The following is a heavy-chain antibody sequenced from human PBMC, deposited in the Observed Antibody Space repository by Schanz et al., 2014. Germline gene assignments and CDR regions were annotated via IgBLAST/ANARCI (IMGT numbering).Heavy chain of an antibody. CDR1: GDSMKSHY. D-gene: IGHD3-22*01. CDR2: IFTGGSS. V-gene: IGHV4-4*07. CDR3: ATWRGDDSGGHGQFDY. Sequence: QVQLRESGPRLVKPSETLSLNCTVSGDSMKSHYWTWIRQPAGQGLEWVGRIFTGGSSDYNRSFKGRITMSIDTSKKYLSLNLISVPAADTAVYYCATWRGDDSGGHGQFDYWGQGTLVTVSS. J-gene: IGHJ4*02.